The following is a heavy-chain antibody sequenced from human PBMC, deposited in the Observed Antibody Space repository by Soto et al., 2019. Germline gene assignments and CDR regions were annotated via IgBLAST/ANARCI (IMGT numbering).Heavy chain of an antibody. Sequence: QVQLVQSGAEVKKPGASVKVSCKASGYSFTRYGISWVRQATGQGLEWMGWISGYNANTNYPENLQGRVTMTTDTSTSTAYMKVRNLISDDTAVYYCARLGDVPYYYYGLDVWGQGTTVTVSS. J-gene: IGHJ6*02. D-gene: IGHD3-16*01. V-gene: IGHV1-18*01. CDR1: GYSFTRYG. CDR2: ISGYNANT. CDR3: ARLGDVPYYYYGLDV.